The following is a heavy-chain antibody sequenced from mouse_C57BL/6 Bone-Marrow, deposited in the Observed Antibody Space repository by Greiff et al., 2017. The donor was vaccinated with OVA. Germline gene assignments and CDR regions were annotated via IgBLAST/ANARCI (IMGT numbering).Heavy chain of an antibody. V-gene: IGHV5-4*03. CDR1: GFTFSSYA. J-gene: IGHJ2*01. D-gene: IGHD2-3*01. CDR3: ARRDGWAFDY. Sequence: EVMLVESGGGLVKPGGSLKLSCAASGFTFSSYAMSWVRQTPEKRLEWVATISDGGSYTYYPDNVKGRFTISRDNAKNNLYLQMSSLRSEDTAMYYCARRDGWAFDYWGQGTTLTVSS. CDR2: ISDGGSYT.